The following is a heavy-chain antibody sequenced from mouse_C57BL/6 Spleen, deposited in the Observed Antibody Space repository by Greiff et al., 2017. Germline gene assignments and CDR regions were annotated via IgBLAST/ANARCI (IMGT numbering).Heavy chain of an antibody. CDR3: ARDKGYGGF. CDR1: GYSIPSGYY. CDR2: ISYAGSN. Sequence: VQLQQSGPGLVKPSQSLSLTCSVTGYSIPSGYYWNWIRQFPGNKLEWMGYISYAGSNNYNPSLKNRISITRDTSKNQFFLKLNSVTTEDTATYYCARDKGYGGFWGQGTTLTVSS. V-gene: IGHV3-6*01. D-gene: IGHD1-1*02. J-gene: IGHJ2*01.